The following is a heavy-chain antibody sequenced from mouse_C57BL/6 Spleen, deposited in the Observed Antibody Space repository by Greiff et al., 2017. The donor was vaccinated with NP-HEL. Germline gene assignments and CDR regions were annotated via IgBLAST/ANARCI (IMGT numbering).Heavy chain of an antibody. J-gene: IGHJ1*03. V-gene: IGHV1-82*01. D-gene: IGHD1-1*01. CDR1: GYAFSSSW. Sequence: VQLQQSGPELVKPGASVKISCKASGYAFSSSWMNWVKQRPGKGLEWIGRIYPGDGDTNYNGKFKGKATLTADKSSSTAYMQLSSLTSEDSAVYFCARSDYGSSYVGWYFDVWGTGTTVTVSS. CDR3: ARSDYGSSYVGWYFDV. CDR2: IYPGDGDT.